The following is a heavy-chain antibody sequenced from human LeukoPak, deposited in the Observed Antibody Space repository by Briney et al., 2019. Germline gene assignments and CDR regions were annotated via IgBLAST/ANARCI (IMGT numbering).Heavy chain of an antibody. CDR3: ARGDRAMNIVVVPAAILRPKSRRLKNFDY. D-gene: IGHD2-2*02. J-gene: IGHJ4*02. V-gene: IGHV1-2*02. CDR2: INPNXGGX. Sequence: ASVKVSCKASGYTFTXYYMHWVRQAPGXXXXXMGXINPNXGGXXXXQKFQGRVTMTRDTSISTAYMELSRLRSDDTAVYYCARGDRAMNIVVVPAAILRPKSRRLKNFDYWGQGTLVTVSS. CDR1: GYTFTXYY.